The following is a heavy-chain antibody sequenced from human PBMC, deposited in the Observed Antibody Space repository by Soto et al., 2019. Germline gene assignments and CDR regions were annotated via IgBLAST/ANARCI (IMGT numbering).Heavy chain of an antibody. CDR1: GGSISSYY. CDR3: ARQYDFWSGYYSGWFDP. V-gene: IGHV4-59*01. Sequence: SETLSLTCTVSGGSISSYYWSWIRQPPGKGLEWIGYIYYSGSTNYNPSLKSRVTISVDTSKKQFSLKLSSVTAADTAVYYCARQYDFWSGYYSGWFDPWGQGTLVTASS. J-gene: IGHJ5*02. CDR2: IYYSGST. D-gene: IGHD3-3*01.